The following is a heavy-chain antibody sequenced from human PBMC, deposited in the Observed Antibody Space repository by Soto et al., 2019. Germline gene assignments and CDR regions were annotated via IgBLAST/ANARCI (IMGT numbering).Heavy chain of an antibody. CDR3: AGDGGASTFDFDS. CDR2: ITGSGVT. D-gene: IGHD3-16*01. J-gene: IGHJ4*02. V-gene: IGHV3-48*04. CDR1: GFTFSDHS. Sequence: GGSLRLSCAASGFTFSDHSLNWIRQAPGKGLEWISYITGSGVTMYADCVKGRFTISRDNAKKSVYLQMDSLRAEDTAVYYCAGDGGASTFDFDSWGKGTLVTVSS.